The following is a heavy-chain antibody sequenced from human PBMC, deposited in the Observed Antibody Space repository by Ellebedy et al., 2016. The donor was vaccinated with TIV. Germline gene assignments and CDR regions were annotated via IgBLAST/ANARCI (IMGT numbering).Heavy chain of an antibody. CDR1: GFTFSSYW. CDR3: ARGLVLDAMSHYYYYGMDV. Sequence: GGSLRLSCAASGFTFSSYWMSWVRQAPGKGLEWVANIKQDGSEKYYVDSVKGRFTVSRDNAKKSQYLQMNSLRAEDTAVYYCARGLVLDAMSHYYYYGMDVWGQGTTVTVSS. CDR2: IKQDGSEK. J-gene: IGHJ6*02. V-gene: IGHV3-7*01. D-gene: IGHD2-2*01.